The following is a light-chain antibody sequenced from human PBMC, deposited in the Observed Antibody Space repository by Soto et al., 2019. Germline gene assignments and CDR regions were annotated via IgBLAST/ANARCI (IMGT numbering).Light chain of an antibody. V-gene: IGKV3-20*01. Sequence: EIVLTQSPGTLSLSPGERATLSCRASQSVSSSYLAWYQQKPGQAPRLLIYGASSRATGIPDRFSGSGSGTDFTLTISGLEPEDFAVYYCQQYGNSPLTFGAGTKVDIK. J-gene: IGKJ4*01. CDR2: GAS. CDR3: QQYGNSPLT. CDR1: QSVSSSY.